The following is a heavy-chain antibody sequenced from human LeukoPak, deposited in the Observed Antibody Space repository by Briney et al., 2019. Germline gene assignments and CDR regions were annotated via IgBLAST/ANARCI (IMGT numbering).Heavy chain of an antibody. V-gene: IGHV4-39*01. J-gene: IGHJ4*02. CDR3: ARRRDQEDYFDY. CDR1: GGSISSRSYY. Sequence: PSETLSLTCTVSGGSISSRSYYWDWIRQPPGKGLEWIGTVYYSGTTYYNPFLKSRVTISIDSSKNQFSLKVRSVTAADTAVYSCARRRDQEDYFDYWGQGTLVTVSS. CDR2: VYYSGTT.